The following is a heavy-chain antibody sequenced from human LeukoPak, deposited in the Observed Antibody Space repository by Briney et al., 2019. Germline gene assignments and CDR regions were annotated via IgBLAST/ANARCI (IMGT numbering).Heavy chain of an antibody. CDR3: ASLDI. Sequence: PGGSLRLSCAASGFNFSRYAISWVRRAPGKGLEWISSISGSGGSIYYADSVKGRFTISRDNSKNTLYLELSSLRAEDTAVYYCASLDIWGQGTMVTVSS. J-gene: IGHJ3*02. CDR1: GFNFSRYA. V-gene: IGHV3-23*01. CDR2: ISGSGGSI.